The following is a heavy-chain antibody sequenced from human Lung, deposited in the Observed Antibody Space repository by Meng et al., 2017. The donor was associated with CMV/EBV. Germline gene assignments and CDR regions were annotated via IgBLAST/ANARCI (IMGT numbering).Heavy chain of an antibody. D-gene: IGHD2-2*02. CDR3: ARDRTGDCSSTSCYNYYYYYGMDV. CDR2: IIPIFGIA. J-gene: IGHJ6*02. CDR1: GGTFSSYA. Sequence: SVXVSXXASGGTFSSYAISWMRQAPGQGLEWMGGIIPIFGIANYAQKFQGRVTITTDESTSTAYMEVSSLRSEDTAVYYCARDRTGDCSSTSCYNYYYYYGMDVWGQGTTVXVSS. V-gene: IGHV1-69*05.